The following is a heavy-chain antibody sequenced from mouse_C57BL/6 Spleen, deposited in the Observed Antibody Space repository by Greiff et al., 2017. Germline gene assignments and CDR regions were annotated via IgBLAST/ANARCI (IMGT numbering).Heavy chain of an antibody. CDR1: GYTFTSYW. D-gene: IGHD2-4*01. Sequence: QVQLQQPGAELVTPGASVQLSCKASGYTFTSYWMHWVKQRPGRGLEWIGRLDPNSGGNKYNEQLKSKATLTVDNPSSTAYMQLSSLTSEDSAVYYCAREGDYDYDVAMDYWGQGTSVTVSS. CDR3: AREGDYDYDVAMDY. J-gene: IGHJ4*01. V-gene: IGHV1-72*01. CDR2: LDPNSGGN.